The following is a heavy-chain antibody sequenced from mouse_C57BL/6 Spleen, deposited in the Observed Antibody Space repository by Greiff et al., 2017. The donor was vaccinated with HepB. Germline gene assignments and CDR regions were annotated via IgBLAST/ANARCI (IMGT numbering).Heavy chain of an antibody. CDR1: GYTFTSYW. Sequence: DVKLQESGTVLARPGASVKMSCKTSGYTFTSYWMHWVKQRPGQGLEWIGAIYPGNSDTSYNQKFKGKAKLTAVTSASTAYMELSSLTNEDSAVYYCTRTLYYYGSRTDYWGQGTTLTVSS. CDR2: IYPGNSDT. J-gene: IGHJ2*01. D-gene: IGHD1-1*01. CDR3: TRTLYYYGSRTDY. V-gene: IGHV1-5*01.